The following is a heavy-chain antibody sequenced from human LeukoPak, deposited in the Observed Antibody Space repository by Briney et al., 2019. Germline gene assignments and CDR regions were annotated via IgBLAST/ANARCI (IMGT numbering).Heavy chain of an antibody. J-gene: IGHJ6*03. CDR2: IYHSGST. CDR1: GYSLSSGYY. CDR3: ARTYNWNYGYYYMDV. D-gene: IGHD1-7*01. Sequence: SETLSLTCAVSGYSLSSGYYWGWIRQPPGKGLEWIGSIYHSGSTYYNPSLKSRVTISVDTSKNQFSLKLSSVTAADTAVYYCARTYNWNYGYYYMDVWGKGTTVTVSS. V-gene: IGHV4-38-2*01.